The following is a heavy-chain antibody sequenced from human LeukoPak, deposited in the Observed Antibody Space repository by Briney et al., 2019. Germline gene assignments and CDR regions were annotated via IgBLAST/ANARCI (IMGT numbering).Heavy chain of an antibody. CDR2: IKSKTHGGTT. CDR1: GFTFSNAW. CDR3: TTSPIAGIDF. D-gene: IGHD2-21*01. J-gene: IGHJ4*02. Sequence: GGSLRLSCAASGFTFSNAWMSWVRQAPGKGLEWVGRIKSKTHGGTTDYAAPVKGRFIISRDGSRNTVYLQMNSLKTEDTGVYYCTTSPIAGIDFWGQGTLVTVSS. V-gene: IGHV3-15*01.